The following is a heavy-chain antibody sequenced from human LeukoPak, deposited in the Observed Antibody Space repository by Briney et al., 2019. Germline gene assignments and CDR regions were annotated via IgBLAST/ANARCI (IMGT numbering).Heavy chain of an antibody. CDR3: ARGSGIAAAGSRYGMDV. J-gene: IGHJ6*02. Sequence: PSETLSLTCVVYGGSFSGYYWSWIRQPPGKGLEWIGEINHSGSANYNPSLKSRVTISVDTSKNQFSLKLSSVTAADTAVYYCARGSGIAAAGSRYGMDVWGQGTTVTVSS. CDR1: GGSFSGYY. CDR2: INHSGSA. V-gene: IGHV4-34*01. D-gene: IGHD6-13*01.